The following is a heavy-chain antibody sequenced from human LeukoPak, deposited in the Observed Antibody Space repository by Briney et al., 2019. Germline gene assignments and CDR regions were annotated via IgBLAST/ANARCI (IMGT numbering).Heavy chain of an antibody. D-gene: IGHD3-22*01. CDR3: ARPNFDSSGLSRIEAFDI. J-gene: IGHJ3*02. V-gene: IGHV4-39*01. CDR1: GGSISSSSYY. CDR2: IYYSGGT. Sequence: SETLSLTCTVSGGSISSSSYYWGWIRQPPGKGLEWIGSIYYSGGTYYNPSLRSRVTISVDTSENQFSLKLSSVIAADTAVYYCARPNFDSSGLSRIEAFDIWGQGTMVTVSS.